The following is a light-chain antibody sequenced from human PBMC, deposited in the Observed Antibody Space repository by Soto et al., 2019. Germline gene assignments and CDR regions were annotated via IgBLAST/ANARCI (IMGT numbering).Light chain of an antibody. V-gene: IGKV1-27*01. J-gene: IGKJ5*01. CDR2: AAS. CDR3: QRYSSVIT. CDR1: QGISNF. Sequence: DIQMTQSPSSLSASVGDRVTITCRASQGISNFLAGYQQKPGKVPKLLISAASTLQSGVPSRFSGSGSGTDFTLTITSLQPEDVATYYCQRYSSVITFGQGTRQEIK.